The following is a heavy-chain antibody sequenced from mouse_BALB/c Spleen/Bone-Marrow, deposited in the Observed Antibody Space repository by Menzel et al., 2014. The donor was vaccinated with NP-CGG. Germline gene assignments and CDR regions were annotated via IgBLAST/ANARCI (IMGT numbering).Heavy chain of an antibody. Sequence: VKLMESGAELVRPGASVKLSCKASGYTFTSYWINWVKRRPGQGLEWIGNIYPSGSYTNYNQKFKDKATLTVDKSSTTAYMQLSSPTSEDSAVYYCTRGGSSPYYFDYWGQGTTLTVSS. CDR1: GYTFTSYW. CDR2: IYPSGSYT. J-gene: IGHJ2*01. V-gene: IGHV1-69*02. D-gene: IGHD1-1*01. CDR3: TRGGSSPYYFDY.